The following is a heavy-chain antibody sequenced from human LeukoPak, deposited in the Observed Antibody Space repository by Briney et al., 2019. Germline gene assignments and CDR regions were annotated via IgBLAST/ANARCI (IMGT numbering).Heavy chain of an antibody. CDR3: ARDPRIIPAATHPISH. CDR1: GYTFTGYG. D-gene: IGHD2-2*01. CDR2: ISAYNGNI. Sequence: ASVKVSCKASGYTFTGYGISWVRQAPGQGLEWTGSISAYNGNINYAQKLQGRVTMTTDTSTSTAYMELRSLRSDDTAVYYCARDPRIIPAATHPISHWGQGTLVTVSS. J-gene: IGHJ4*02. V-gene: IGHV1-18*01.